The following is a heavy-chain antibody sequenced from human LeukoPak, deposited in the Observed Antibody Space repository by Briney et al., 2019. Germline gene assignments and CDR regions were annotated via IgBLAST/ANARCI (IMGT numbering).Heavy chain of an antibody. Sequence: GGSLRLSCAASGFTFDDYAMYWVRQAPGKGLEWVSLISGDGGSTYYADSVTGRFTISRDNSKNSLYLQMNSLRTEDTALYYCAKDISDSSGYYYVSPGGANYWGQGTLVTVSS. V-gene: IGHV3-43*02. J-gene: IGHJ4*02. CDR2: ISGDGGST. CDR3: AKDISDSSGYYYVSPGGANY. D-gene: IGHD3-22*01. CDR1: GFTFDDYA.